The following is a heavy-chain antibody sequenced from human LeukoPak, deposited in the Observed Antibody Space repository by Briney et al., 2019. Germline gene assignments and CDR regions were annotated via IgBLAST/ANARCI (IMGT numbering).Heavy chain of an antibody. CDR3: ARRVAVTGIYCFDH. J-gene: IGHJ4*02. Sequence: PSETLSLTCTVSGGSISTYYWSWIRQPPGKGLEWIGYVYYSGATNYNPSLKSRVTISLDTSKNQFSLRLTSVTAADTAVYYCARRVAVTGIYCFDHWGQGTPVTVSS. D-gene: IGHD6-19*01. V-gene: IGHV4-59*08. CDR2: VYYSGAT. CDR1: GGSISTYY.